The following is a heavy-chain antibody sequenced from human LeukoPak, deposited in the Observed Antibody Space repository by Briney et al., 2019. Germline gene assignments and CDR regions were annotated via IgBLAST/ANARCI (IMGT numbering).Heavy chain of an antibody. CDR1: GFTFSSYA. J-gene: IGHJ4*02. Sequence: PGGSLRLSCAASGFTFSSYAMSWVRQAPGKGLEWVSGISWNSGSIGYADSVKGRFTISRDNAKNSLYLQMNSLRAEDTALYYCAKDSWELLLGYFDYWGQGTLVTVSS. CDR2: ISWNSGSI. D-gene: IGHD1-26*01. V-gene: IGHV3-9*01. CDR3: AKDSWELLLGYFDY.